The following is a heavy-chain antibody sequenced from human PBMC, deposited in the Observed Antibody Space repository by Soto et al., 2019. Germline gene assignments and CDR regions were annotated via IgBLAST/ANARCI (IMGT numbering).Heavy chain of an antibody. V-gene: IGHV4-34*01. D-gene: IGHD3-10*01. CDR1: GGSFSGYY. Sequence: SETLSLTCAVYGGSFSGYYWSWIRQPPGKGLEWIGEINHSGSTNYNPSLKSRVTISVDTSKNQFSLKLSSVTAADTAVYYCASYYGSGSYEVYNWFDPWGQGTLVTVSS. CDR2: INHSGST. J-gene: IGHJ5*02. CDR3: ASYYGSGSYEVYNWFDP.